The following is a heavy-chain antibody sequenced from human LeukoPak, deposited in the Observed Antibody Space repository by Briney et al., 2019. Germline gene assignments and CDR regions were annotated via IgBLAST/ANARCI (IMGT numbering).Heavy chain of an antibody. CDR3: ARDYYYDSIFFHY. CDR1: GGTFSSYT. D-gene: IGHD3-22*01. Sequence: ASVKVSCKASGGTFSSYTIAWVRQAPGQGLEWMGWISAYNGNTNYAQKLQGRVTMTTDTSTSTAYMELRSLRSDDTAVYYCARDYYYDSIFFHYWGQGTLVTVSS. CDR2: ISAYNGNT. V-gene: IGHV1-18*01. J-gene: IGHJ4*02.